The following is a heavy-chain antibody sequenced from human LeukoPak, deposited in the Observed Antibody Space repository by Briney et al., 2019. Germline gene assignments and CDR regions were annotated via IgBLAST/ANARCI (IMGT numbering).Heavy chain of an antibody. J-gene: IGHJ4*02. D-gene: IGHD2-15*01. CDR1: GFNVSSTY. CDR2: INSGGTT. Sequence: GGSLRLSCVASGFNVSSTYMNWVRQAPGKGLEWVSLINSGGTTYYPDSVKGRFTIARDNSKNTLFLQMNSLRAEDTAVYYCGRDLGGNFDHWGQGTLVTVSS. V-gene: IGHV3-66*01. CDR3: GRDLGGNFDH.